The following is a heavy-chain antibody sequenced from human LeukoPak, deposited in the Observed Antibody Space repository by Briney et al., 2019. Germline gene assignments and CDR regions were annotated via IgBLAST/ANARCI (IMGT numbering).Heavy chain of an antibody. CDR3: ARIVGPAATPEAFDI. CDR1: GGSISSYY. V-gene: IGHV4-4*07. Sequence: PSETLSLACTVSGGSISSYYWSWIRQPAGKGLEWIGRIYTSGSTNYNPSLKSRVTMSVDTSKNQFSLKLSSVTAADTAVYYCARIVGPAATPEAFDIWGQGTMVTVSS. D-gene: IGHD2-2*01. CDR2: IYTSGST. J-gene: IGHJ3*02.